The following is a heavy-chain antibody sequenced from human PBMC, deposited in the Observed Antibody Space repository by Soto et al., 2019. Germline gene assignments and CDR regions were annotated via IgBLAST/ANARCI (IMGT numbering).Heavy chain of an antibody. J-gene: IGHJ4*02. V-gene: IGHV1-3*01. Sequence: ASVKVSCKASGYTFTSYAMHWVRQAPGQRLEWMGWINAGNGNTKYSQKFQGRVTITRDTSASTAYMELSSLRSEDTAVYYCARDYCSGTTCYEFDYWGKGTQVTVSS. CDR2: INAGNGNT. CDR1: GYTFTSYA. D-gene: IGHD2-2*01. CDR3: ARDYCSGTTCYEFDY.